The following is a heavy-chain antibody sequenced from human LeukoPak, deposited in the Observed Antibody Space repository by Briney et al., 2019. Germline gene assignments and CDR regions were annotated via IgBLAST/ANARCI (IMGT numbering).Heavy chain of an antibody. CDR3: ATHSGTNYYYFDY. J-gene: IGHJ4*01. V-gene: IGHV5-51*01. CDR1: GYSFTNYW. D-gene: IGHD1-26*01. CDR2: IYPGDSDT. Sequence: GESLKISCKGSGYSFTNYWIGWVRQMPGKGLEWMGIIYPGDSDTRYSPSFQGQVTISADKSISTAYLQWSSLKASDTAMYYCATHSGTNYYYFDYGRQGTLVTVSS.